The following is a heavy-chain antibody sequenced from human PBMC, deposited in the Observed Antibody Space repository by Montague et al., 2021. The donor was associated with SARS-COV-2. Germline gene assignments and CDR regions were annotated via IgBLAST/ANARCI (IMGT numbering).Heavy chain of an antibody. CDR2: IGWDDDD. Sequence: PALVKPTQSLTLTCTFSGFSLTTNGMCVSWIRQPPGKALEWLARIGWDDDDYYSTSLKTRLTISKDTSKNQVVLTMTSMDPVDTATYYCARTRGYYYDSSGYSYCFDYWGQGILVTVS. V-gene: IGHV2-70*11. CDR3: ARTRGYYYDSSGYSYCFDY. D-gene: IGHD3-22*01. J-gene: IGHJ4*02. CDR1: GFSLTTNGMC.